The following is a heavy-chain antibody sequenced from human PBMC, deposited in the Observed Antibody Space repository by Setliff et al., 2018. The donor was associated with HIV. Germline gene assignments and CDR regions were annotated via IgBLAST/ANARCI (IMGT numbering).Heavy chain of an antibody. V-gene: IGHV1-69*10. CDR2: IVPILRVE. CDR1: GGTFSMYA. CDR3: ARERVQCTDDCYHFHD. D-gene: IGHD2-21*02. Sequence: SVKVSCKASGGTFSMYAISWVRQAPGQGLEWMGGIVPILRVETYARRFQDRVKITADKSTNTAFMELTSLTSDDTAIYYCARERVQCTDDCYHFHDWGQGTRVTVSS. J-gene: IGHJ1*01.